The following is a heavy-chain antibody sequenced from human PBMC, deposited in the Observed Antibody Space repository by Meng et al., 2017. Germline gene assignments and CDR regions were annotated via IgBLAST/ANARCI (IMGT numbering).Heavy chain of an antibody. CDR1: GSNLSNDA. J-gene: IGHJ4*02. Sequence: QVQLWQSGLELRKPGVSVKFYCMTSGSNLSNDAINWISQDPGQGLVWMGWINTKTGNPTYAQRFTEPLVFSLDTSVSPANFHISTLTAEETAVYYCATPVGGFDYWGQGTLVTVSS. CDR2: INTKTGNP. D-gene: IGHD2-15*01. CDR3: ATPVGGFDY. V-gene: IGHV7-4-1*02.